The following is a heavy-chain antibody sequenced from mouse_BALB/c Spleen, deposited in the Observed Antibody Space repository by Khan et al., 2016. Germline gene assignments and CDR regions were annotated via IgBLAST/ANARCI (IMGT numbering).Heavy chain of an antibody. CDR3: GRPQLAEWFFDV. Sequence: EVQLQESGPGLVKPSQSLSLTCTVTGYSITSDYAWNWIRQFPGNKLEWMGYINYSGSTSYNPSLKSRISTTRDTSKNQFFLQLNSVTPEDTATYFCGRPQLAEWFFDVWGAGTTVTVSS. D-gene: IGHD4-1*02. CDR2: INYSGST. V-gene: IGHV3-2*02. J-gene: IGHJ1*01. CDR1: GYSITSDYA.